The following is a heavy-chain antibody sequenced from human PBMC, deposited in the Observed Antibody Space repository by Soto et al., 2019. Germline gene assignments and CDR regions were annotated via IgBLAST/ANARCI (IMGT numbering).Heavy chain of an antibody. CDR3: ARDKTGQWPVDDY. Sequence: SSGTLSVKCVVSGGSISSYYWSWIRRPPGMGLVWSWYIYYSGSTNYNPSLKLRVAISVDTSKNQFSLKLSSVTAAATAVYYCARDKTGQWPVDDYWGPGTLVTVSS. V-gene: IGHV4-59*01. J-gene: IGHJ4*02. D-gene: IGHD6-19*01. CDR2: IYYSGST. CDR1: GGSISSYY.